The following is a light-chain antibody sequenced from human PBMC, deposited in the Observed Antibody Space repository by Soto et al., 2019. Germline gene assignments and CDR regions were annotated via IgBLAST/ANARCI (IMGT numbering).Light chain of an antibody. CDR3: HQYHSLPYT. CDR1: QGITTS. J-gene: IGKJ2*01. CDR2: DPS. Sequence: DIQMTQSPSSLSASVGDRVTITCQASQGITTSLNWYQQKPGKAPKLLIFDPSNLQTGFPARFSGSASGTDFTFTISGLQPEDIATDYCHQYHSLPYTFGQGTKLEIK. V-gene: IGKV1-33*01.